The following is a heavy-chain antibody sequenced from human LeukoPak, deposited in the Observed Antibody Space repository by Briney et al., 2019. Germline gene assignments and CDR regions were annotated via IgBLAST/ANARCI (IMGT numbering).Heavy chain of an antibody. CDR3: AKEPVVTDAFDI. Sequence: GGSLRLSCAASGFTLSSYGMHWVRQAPGKGLEWVAFIRYDGSNKYYADSVKGRFTISRDNSKNTLYLQMNSLRAEDTAVYYCAKEPVVTDAFDIWGQGTMVTVSS. V-gene: IGHV3-30*02. D-gene: IGHD4-23*01. CDR2: IRYDGSNK. J-gene: IGHJ3*02. CDR1: GFTLSSYG.